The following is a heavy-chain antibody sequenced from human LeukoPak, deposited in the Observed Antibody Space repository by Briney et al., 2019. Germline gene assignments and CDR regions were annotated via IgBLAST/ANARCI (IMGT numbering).Heavy chain of an antibody. CDR1: GFTFSSYA. CDR2: ISGSGGST. CDR3: ARADCSSTSCYNPPYYYYYMDV. J-gene: IGHJ6*03. D-gene: IGHD2-2*02. Sequence: PGGSLRLSCAASGFTFSSYAMSWVRQAPGKGLEWVSAISGSGGSTYYADSVKGRFTISRDNSKNTLYLQMNSLRAEDTAVYYCARADCSSTSCYNPPYYYYYMDVWGKGTTVTVSS. V-gene: IGHV3-23*01.